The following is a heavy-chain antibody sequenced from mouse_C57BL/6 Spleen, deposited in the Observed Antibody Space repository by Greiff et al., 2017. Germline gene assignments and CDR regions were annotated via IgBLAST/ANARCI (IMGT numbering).Heavy chain of an antibody. V-gene: IGHV1-18*01. CDR2: INPNNGGT. CDR3: ARSDYGSSYVGAMDY. Sequence: SGPELVKPGASVKIPCKASGYTFTDYNMDWVKQSHGKSLEWIGDINPNNGGTIYNQKFKGKATLTVDKSSSTAYMELRSLTSEDTAVYYCARSDYGSSYVGAMDYWGQGTSVTVSS. J-gene: IGHJ4*01. CDR1: GYTFTDYN. D-gene: IGHD1-1*01.